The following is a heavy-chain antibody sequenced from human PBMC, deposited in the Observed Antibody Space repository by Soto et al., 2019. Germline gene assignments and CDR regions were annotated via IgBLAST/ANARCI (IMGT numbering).Heavy chain of an antibody. CDR2: ISAYNGNT. Sequence: ASVKVSCKASRYTFTSYRSSWGRQAPGQGLEWMGWISAYNGNTNYAQKLQGRVTMTTDTSTRTASMEMRRLRSDDTAVYYCARDIRWFDLWGQGTLVTVSS. CDR3: ARDIRWFDL. J-gene: IGHJ5*02. V-gene: IGHV1-18*04. CDR1: RYTFTSYR. D-gene: IGHD2-21*01.